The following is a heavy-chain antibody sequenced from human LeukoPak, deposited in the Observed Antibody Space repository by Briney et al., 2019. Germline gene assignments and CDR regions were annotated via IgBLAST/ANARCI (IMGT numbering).Heavy chain of an antibody. CDR3: ARPLYSSGGAFDI. CDR2: INSDGSST. J-gene: IGHJ3*02. CDR1: GFTFSSYW. D-gene: IGHD6-19*01. V-gene: IGHV3-74*01. Sequence: GGSLRLSCAASGFTFSSYWMHWVRQAPGKGLVWVSRINSDGSSTSYADSVKGRFTISRDNARNTLYLQMNSLRAEDTAVYYCARPLYSSGGAFDIWGQGTTVTVSS.